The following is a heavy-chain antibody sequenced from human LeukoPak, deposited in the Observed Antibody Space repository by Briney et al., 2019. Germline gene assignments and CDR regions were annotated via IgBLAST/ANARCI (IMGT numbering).Heavy chain of an antibody. CDR2: ISSDGRTI. CDR1: GFTFSSYN. Sequence: GGSLRLSCAASGFTFSSYNMNWVRQAPGKGLEWVSYISSDGRTIFNADSVKGRFTISRDNAKNSVFLQMNSLRADDTAVYYCAAGYTSGLSAYWGQGTLVTVSS. D-gene: IGHD6-19*01. V-gene: IGHV3-48*04. CDR3: AAGYTSGLSAY. J-gene: IGHJ4*02.